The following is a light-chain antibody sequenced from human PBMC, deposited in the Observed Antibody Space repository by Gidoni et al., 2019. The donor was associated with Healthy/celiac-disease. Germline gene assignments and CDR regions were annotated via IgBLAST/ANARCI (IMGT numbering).Light chain of an antibody. CDR1: QDISNY. CDR3: QQYDNLPSLT. Sequence: DIQMTQSPSSLSASVGDRVTITCQASQDISNYLNWYQQKPGKAPKLLIYDASNLETGVPSRFSGSGSGTDFTLTISSLQPEDFATYYCQQYDNLPSLTFGGGTKVEIK. J-gene: IGKJ4*01. V-gene: IGKV1-33*01. CDR2: DAS.